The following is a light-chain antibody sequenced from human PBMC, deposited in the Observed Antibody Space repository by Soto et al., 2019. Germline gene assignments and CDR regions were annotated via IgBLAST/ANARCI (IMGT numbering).Light chain of an antibody. Sequence: DIQMTQSPSSVSASVGDRVTISCWASQGISSWLAWYQQKPGKAPKLLIYKASTLQTGVPSTFSGSGSGTDFNLTITNLQPEDFATYYCHQASSFPLSFGGGTKVEIK. J-gene: IGKJ4*01. CDR2: KAS. CDR1: QGISSW. CDR3: HQASSFPLS. V-gene: IGKV1-12*01.